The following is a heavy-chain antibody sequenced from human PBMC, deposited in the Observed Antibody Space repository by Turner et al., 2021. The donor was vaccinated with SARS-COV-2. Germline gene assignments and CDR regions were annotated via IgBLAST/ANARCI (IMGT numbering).Heavy chain of an antibody. CDR2: IYHSGST. Sequence: QVQLQQWGAGLLKPSETLSLTCGVYGGSFSGYYWSWIRQPPGKGLEWIGEIYHSGSTNYNPSLKSRVTISVDTSKNQFSLKLSSVTAADTAVYYCARSGWSLWYFDYWGQGTLVTVSS. CDR3: ARSGWSLWYFDY. D-gene: IGHD6-19*01. J-gene: IGHJ4*02. CDR1: GGSFSGYY. V-gene: IGHV4-34*01.